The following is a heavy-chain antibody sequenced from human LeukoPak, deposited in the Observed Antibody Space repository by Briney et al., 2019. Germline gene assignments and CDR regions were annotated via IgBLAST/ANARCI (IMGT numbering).Heavy chain of an antibody. J-gene: IGHJ6*02. CDR3: ATDYSGMAANYYYYGMDV. V-gene: IGHV4-31*03. D-gene: IGHD2-21*01. CDR2: IYYSGST. CDR1: GGSISSGGYY. Sequence: TLSLTGTVSGGSISSGGYYWSWIRQHPGKGLEWIGYIYYSGSTYYNPSLKSRVTISVDTSKNQFSLKLSSVTAAETAVYYCATDYSGMAANYYYYGMDVWGQGTTVTVSS.